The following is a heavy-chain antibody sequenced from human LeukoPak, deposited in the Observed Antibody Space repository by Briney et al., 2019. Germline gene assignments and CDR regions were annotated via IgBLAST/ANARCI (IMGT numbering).Heavy chain of an antibody. CDR2: IYYSGST. J-gene: IGHJ4*02. D-gene: IGHD5-24*01. CDR3: ARGRDGYNFLNRGEYYYFDY. Sequence: SETLSLTCTVSGGSISSSSYYWVWIRQPPGKGLEWIGSIYYSGSTYYNPALKSRVTISVDTSQNPFSLKLSSVTAADTAVYYCARGRDGYNFLNRGEYYYFDYWGQGTLVTVSS. CDR1: GGSISSSSYY. V-gene: IGHV4-39*01.